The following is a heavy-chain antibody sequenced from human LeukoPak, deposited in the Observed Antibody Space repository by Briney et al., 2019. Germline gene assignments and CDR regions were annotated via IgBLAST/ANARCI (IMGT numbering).Heavy chain of an antibody. CDR1: GYTFTSYG. D-gene: IGHD3-9*01. CDR3: ARVHYDILPGYSYFDD. V-gene: IGHV1-18*01. CDR2: ISAYNGNT. J-gene: IGHJ4*02. Sequence: GASVKVSCKASGYTFTSYGISWVRQAPGQGLEWMGWISAYNGNTKYAKKLRGRVTMTTDTSTSTAYMELRSLRADDTAVYYCARVHYDILPGYSYFDDWGQGTLVTVSS.